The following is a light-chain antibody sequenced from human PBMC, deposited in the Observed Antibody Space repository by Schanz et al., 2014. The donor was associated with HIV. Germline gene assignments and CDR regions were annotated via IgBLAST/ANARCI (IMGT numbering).Light chain of an antibody. V-gene: IGKV3-20*01. CDR1: QSVRSN. CDR3: QQYGSSPWT. J-gene: IGKJ1*01. Sequence: EIVLTQSPVTLSLSPGERAALSCRASQSVRSNLAWYQQKLGQAPRLLIYGASSRAAGIPDRFSGSGSGTDFTLTISRLEPEDFAVYYCQQYGSSPWTFGQGTKVEIK. CDR2: GAS.